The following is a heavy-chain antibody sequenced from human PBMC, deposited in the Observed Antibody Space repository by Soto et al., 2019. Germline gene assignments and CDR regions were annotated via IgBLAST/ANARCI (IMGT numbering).Heavy chain of an antibody. CDR3: ASNVPGEKELQKFDY. V-gene: IGHV3-30*03. CDR2: ISYDGSNK. J-gene: IGHJ4*02. CDR1: GFTFSSYG. D-gene: IGHD1-7*01. Sequence: GGSLRLSCAASGFTFSSYGMHWVRQAPGKGLEWVAVISYDGSNKYYADSVKGRFTISSDNSKNTLYLQINSLRAEDTAVYYCASNVPGEKELQKFDYWGQGTLVTVSS.